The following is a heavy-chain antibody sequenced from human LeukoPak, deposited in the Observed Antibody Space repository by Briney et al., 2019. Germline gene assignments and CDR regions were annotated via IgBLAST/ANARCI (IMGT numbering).Heavy chain of an antibody. CDR1: GFTVSRNY. D-gene: IGHD5-24*01. CDR3: ARKRWPYTIVAGYFDY. CDR2: ISYDGSNK. V-gene: IGHV3-30*03. Sequence: GGSLRLSCAASGFTVSRNYMNWVRQAPGKGLEWVAVISYDGSNKYYADSVKGRFTISRDNSKNTLYLQMNSLRAEDTAVYYCARKRWPYTIVAGYFDYWGQGTLVTVSS. J-gene: IGHJ4*02.